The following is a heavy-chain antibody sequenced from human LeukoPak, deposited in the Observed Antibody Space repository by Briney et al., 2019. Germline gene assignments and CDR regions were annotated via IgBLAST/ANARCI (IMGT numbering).Heavy chain of an antibody. V-gene: IGHV5-51*01. J-gene: IGHJ4*02. CDR1: GYRFTTYW. Sequence: GESLKISCEASGYRFTTYWIGWVRQMPGRGLEWMGIIYPGDSDTRYSPSFEGQVTISADKSITTAYLQWISLKASDTAMYYCTSQITDQSSGYEPFDYWGQGTLVTVSS. D-gene: IGHD5-12*01. CDR3: TSQITDQSSGYEPFDY. CDR2: IYPGDSDT.